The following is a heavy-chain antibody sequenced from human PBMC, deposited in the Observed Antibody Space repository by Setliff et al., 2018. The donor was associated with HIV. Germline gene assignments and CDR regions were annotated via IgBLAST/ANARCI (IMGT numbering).Heavy chain of an antibody. D-gene: IGHD1-1*01. CDR3: AYSGRQLRGPYFDF. V-gene: IGHV2-5*01. J-gene: IGHJ4*02. CDR1: XLSLSTSGVG. Sequence: SGPTLVNPTQTLTLTCTFSXLSLSTSGVGVGWIRQSPGKALEWLAFIYWNNNKHYSTSLKSRLTVTKDTSKNRVVFTMTNMDPVDTATYYCAYSGRQLRGPYFDFWGQGTPVTVSS. CDR2: IYWNNNK.